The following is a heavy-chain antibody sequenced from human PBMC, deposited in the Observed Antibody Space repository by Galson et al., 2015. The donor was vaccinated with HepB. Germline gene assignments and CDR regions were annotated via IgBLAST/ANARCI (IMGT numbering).Heavy chain of an antibody. J-gene: IGHJ4*02. CDR1: GFTFSSYS. D-gene: IGHD3-10*01. Sequence: SLRLSCAASGFTFSSYSMNWVRQAPGKGLEWVSSISSSSSYIYYADSVKGRFTISRDNAKNSLYLQMNSLRAEDTAVYYCARDGSGSSNFDYWGQGTLVTVSS. CDR2: ISSSSSYI. CDR3: ARDGSGSSNFDY. V-gene: IGHV3-21*01.